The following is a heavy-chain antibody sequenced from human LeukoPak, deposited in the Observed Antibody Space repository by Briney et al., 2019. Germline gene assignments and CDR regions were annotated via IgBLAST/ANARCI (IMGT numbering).Heavy chain of an antibody. J-gene: IGHJ4*02. CDR3: ARSMIVGATRSGYFNS. V-gene: IGHV3-48*03. CDR1: GFTFSSYE. D-gene: IGHD1-26*01. CDR2: ISSSDGTI. Sequence: GGSLRLSCAASGFTFSSYEMNWVRRAPGKGLKWILYISSSDGTIYYADSVKGRFTISRDNAKNSLFLQMNSLRAEDTAVYFCARSMIVGATRSGYFNSWGQGTLVTVSS.